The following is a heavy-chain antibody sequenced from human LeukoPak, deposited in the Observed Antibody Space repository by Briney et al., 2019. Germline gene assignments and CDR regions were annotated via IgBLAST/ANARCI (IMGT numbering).Heavy chain of an antibody. J-gene: IGHJ4*02. CDR2: IYYSGST. V-gene: IGHV4-59*12. CDR1: GGSISSYH. CDR3: ARDGLSYGSGWLGVDY. D-gene: IGHD6-19*01. Sequence: SETLSLTCTVSGGSISSYHWSWIRQPPGKGLEWIGYIYYSGSTYYNPSLKSRVTISIDTSKNQFSLKLSSVTAADTAVYYCARDGLSYGSGWLGVDYWGQGTLVTVSS.